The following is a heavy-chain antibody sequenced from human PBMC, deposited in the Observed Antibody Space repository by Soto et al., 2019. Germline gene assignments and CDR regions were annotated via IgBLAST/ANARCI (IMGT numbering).Heavy chain of an antibody. V-gene: IGHV1-69*01. CDR1: GGTFSSYS. CDR2: IIPIFGTA. CDR3: ARDGGRHSGGIDY. D-gene: IGHD1-26*01. Sequence: QVQLVQSGAEVKKPGSSVKVSCKASGGTFSSYSINWVRQAPGQGLEWMGEIIPIFGTANYAQKFQGRVTITADESTSTAYMELSSLRSEDAAVYYCARDGGRHSGGIDYWGQGSLVTVSS. J-gene: IGHJ4*02.